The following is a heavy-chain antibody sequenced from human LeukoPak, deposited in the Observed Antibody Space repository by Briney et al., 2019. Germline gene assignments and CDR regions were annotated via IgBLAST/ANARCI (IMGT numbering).Heavy chain of an antibody. Sequence: PGGSLRLSCAASGFTVSSNYMSWVRQAPGKGLEWVSFIYSDGSTYYADSVKGRFTISRDNSKNILYLQMNGLRAQDTAVYYCARGVKARLAKEWEPGAYFDYWGQGTLVTVSS. D-gene: IGHD1-26*01. CDR2: IYSDGST. V-gene: IGHV3-53*01. J-gene: IGHJ4*02. CDR3: ARGVKARLAKEWEPGAYFDY. CDR1: GFTVSSNY.